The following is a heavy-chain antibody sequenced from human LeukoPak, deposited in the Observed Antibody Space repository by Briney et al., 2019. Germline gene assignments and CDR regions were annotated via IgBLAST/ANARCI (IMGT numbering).Heavy chain of an antibody. CDR3: ASKRAGIGGAGQREY. D-gene: IGHD6-19*01. V-gene: IGHV4-39*01. CDR2: IYYSGST. CDR1: GGSISSSSYY. J-gene: IGHJ4*02. Sequence: ETLSLTCTVSGGSISSSSYYWGWIRQPPGRVLEWIGSIYYSGSTYYNPSLKSRVTISVDTSKNQFSLKLSSVTAADMAVYYCASKRAGIGGAGQREYWGQGTLVTVSS.